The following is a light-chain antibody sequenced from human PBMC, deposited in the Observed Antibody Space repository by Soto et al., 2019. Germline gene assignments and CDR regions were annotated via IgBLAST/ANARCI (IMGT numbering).Light chain of an antibody. Sequence: QSVLTQPASVSGSPGQSITISCSGTTSDVGAYDFVSWYQQHPGKAPKLIIFEVNHRPSGVSNRFSGSKSGNMASLTISGLQAEDESDYYCSSYTTSSALVGFGGGTKRTVL. J-gene: IGLJ2*01. CDR2: EVN. CDR3: SSYTTSSALVG. V-gene: IGLV2-14*01. CDR1: TSDVGAYDF.